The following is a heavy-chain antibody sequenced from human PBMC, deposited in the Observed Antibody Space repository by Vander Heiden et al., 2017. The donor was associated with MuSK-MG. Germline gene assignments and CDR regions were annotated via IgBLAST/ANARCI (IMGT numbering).Heavy chain of an antibody. CDR3: AKSQWLGAEYFQY. V-gene: IGHV3-33*06. D-gene: IGHD6-19*01. CDR1: RFTFSSYG. CDR2: IWDDGSNK. Sequence: QVQLVESGGGVVQPGRSLSLSCAASRFTFSSYGMHGVAQAPGKGVGWVAVIWDDGSNKCYTDSVKGRFTISRDNSKNTLYLQMNSLRAEDTAVYYCAKSQWLGAEYFQYWGQGTLVTVSS. J-gene: IGHJ1*01.